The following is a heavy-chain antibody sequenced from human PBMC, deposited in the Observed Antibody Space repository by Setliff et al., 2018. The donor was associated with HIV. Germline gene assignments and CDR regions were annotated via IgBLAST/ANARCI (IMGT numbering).Heavy chain of an antibody. D-gene: IGHD4-17*01. V-gene: IGHV7-4-1*02. Sequence: ASVKVSCKASGYSFINYAMNWVRQAPGQGLEWMGWTNTQTGSPTYAQAFTGRFVFSVDTSVTTAYLQISGLKTDDTAVCYCARALYGEYGGDLNWLDPWGQGTLVTVSS. CDR2: TNTQTGSP. CDR1: GYSFINYA. J-gene: IGHJ5*02. CDR3: ARALYGEYGGDLNWLDP.